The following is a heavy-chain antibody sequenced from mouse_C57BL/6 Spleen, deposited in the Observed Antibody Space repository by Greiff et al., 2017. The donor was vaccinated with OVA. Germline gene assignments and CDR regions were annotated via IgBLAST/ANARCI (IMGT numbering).Heavy chain of an antibody. D-gene: IGHD1-1*01. CDR3: ASGVYYGSSYPCAY. CDR2: IHPNSGST. Sequence: QVQLQQPGAELVKPGASVKLSCKASGYTFTSYWMHWVKQRPGQGLEWIGMIHPNSGSTNYNEKFKSKATLTVDKCSSTAYMQLSSLTSEDSAVYYCASGVYYGSSYPCAYWGQGTLVTVSA. V-gene: IGHV1-64*01. J-gene: IGHJ3*01. CDR1: GYTFTSYW.